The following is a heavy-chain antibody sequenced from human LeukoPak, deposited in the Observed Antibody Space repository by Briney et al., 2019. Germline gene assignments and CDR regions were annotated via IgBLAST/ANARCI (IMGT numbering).Heavy chain of an antibody. CDR3: VIGVGWQPDY. CDR1: GDSVTGYF. CDR2: IYKIGTT. V-gene: IGHV4-59*02. J-gene: IGHJ4*02. D-gene: IGHD2-15*01. Sequence: SEILSLTCTVFGDSVTGYFLNWVRQPPGKGLEWIGRIYKIGTTNYNPSLKSRLTISADTSKNQFSLQLRSVTAADTAVYYCVIGVGWQPDYWGQGALVTVSS.